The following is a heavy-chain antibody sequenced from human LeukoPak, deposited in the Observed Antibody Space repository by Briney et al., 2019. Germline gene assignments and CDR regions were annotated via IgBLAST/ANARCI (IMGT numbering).Heavy chain of an antibody. V-gene: IGHV3-49*03. Sequence: GGSLRLSCTASGFTFGDYAMSWFRQAPGKGLEWVGFIRRKAYGGTTEYAASVKGRFTISRDDSKSIAYLQMNSLKTEDTAVYYCTRWDSSSSVAFDIWGQGTMVTVSS. CDR2: IRRKAYGGTT. D-gene: IGHD6-6*01. CDR1: GFTFGDYA. CDR3: TRWDSSSSVAFDI. J-gene: IGHJ3*02.